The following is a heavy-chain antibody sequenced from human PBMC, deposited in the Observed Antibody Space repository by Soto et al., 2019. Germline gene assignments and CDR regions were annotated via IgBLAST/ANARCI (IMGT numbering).Heavy chain of an antibody. CDR1: GGTFSSYA. J-gene: IGHJ6*02. CDR3: ARSQGSSTSLEIYYYYYYGMDV. V-gene: IGHV1-69*01. D-gene: IGHD2-2*01. Sequence: QVQLVQSGAAVKKPGSSVKVSCKASGGTFSSYAISWVRQAHGQGLEWMGGIIPIYDTTNYAQKFQGRVTITADESTSTAYMELSSLRSEDTAVYYCARSQGSSTSLEIYYYYYYGMDVWGQWTTVTLS. CDR2: IIPIYDTT.